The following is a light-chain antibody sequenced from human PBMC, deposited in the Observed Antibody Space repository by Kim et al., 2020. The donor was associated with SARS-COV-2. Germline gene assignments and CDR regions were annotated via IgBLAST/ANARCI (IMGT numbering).Light chain of an antibody. CDR3: QQYSSSPAT. CDR1: HSVSSNY. CDR2: GAS. J-gene: IGKJ1*01. V-gene: IGKV3-20*01. Sequence: EIVLTQSPGTLSLSPGERATLSCRASHSVSSNYSAWYQQKPGQAPRLLIYGASSRATVIPDRFSGSGSGTDFTLTITRLEPEDFAVYYCQQYSSSPATFGQGTKVDIK.